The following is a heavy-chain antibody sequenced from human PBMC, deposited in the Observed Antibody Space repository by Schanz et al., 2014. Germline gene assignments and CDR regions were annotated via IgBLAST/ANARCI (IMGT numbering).Heavy chain of an antibody. D-gene: IGHD2-8*02. J-gene: IGHJ4*02. V-gene: IGHV3-23*04. CDR1: GFTFSAYY. CDR2: MNESHSTI. CDR3: AKSLESCPGGRCSRGYFDY. Sequence: EVQLVESGGGLVQPGGSLRLSCAASGFTFSAYYMDWVRQVPGKGLEWVSAMNESHSTIYYADSVRGRFTISRDNAENTLFLQMNSLRAEDTAVYYCAKSLESCPGGRCSRGYFDYWGQGTLVTVSS.